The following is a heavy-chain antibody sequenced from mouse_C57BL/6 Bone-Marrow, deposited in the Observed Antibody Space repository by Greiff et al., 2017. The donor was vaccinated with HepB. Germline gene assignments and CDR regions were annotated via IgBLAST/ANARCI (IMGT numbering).Heavy chain of an antibody. Sequence: EVQLVESGPELVKPGASVKISCKASGYSFTGYFMNWVKQSHGKSLEWIGRINPYNGDTFYNQKFKGKATLTVDKSSSTAHMELLSLTSEDFAVYYCARWTGYYGYDDGGDYFDYWGQGTTLTVSS. CDR2: INPYNGDT. D-gene: IGHD2-2*01. J-gene: IGHJ2*01. V-gene: IGHV1-37*01. CDR1: GYSFTGYF. CDR3: ARWTGYYGYDDGGDYFDY.